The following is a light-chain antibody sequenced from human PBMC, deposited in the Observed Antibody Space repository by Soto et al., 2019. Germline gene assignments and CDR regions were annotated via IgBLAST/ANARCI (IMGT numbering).Light chain of an antibody. CDR3: QQYGRSLIT. CDR2: GAS. CDR1: QSVSRY. Sequence: EIVFTQSQTTLSLSPGERATLSCRASQSVSRYLAWYQQKPGQAPRLLTYGASSRATGIPDRFSGSGSGTDFTLTISRLEPEDFAAYYCQQYGRSLITFGQGTRLEIK. V-gene: IGKV3-20*01. J-gene: IGKJ5*01.